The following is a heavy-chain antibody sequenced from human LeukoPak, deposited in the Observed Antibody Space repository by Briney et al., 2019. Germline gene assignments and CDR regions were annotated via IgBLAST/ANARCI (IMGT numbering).Heavy chain of an antibody. V-gene: IGHV3-21*04. J-gene: IGHJ6*02. CDR2: ISSSSSYI. Sequence: GGSLRLSCAASGFTFSSYSMNWVRQAPGKGLEWVSSISSSSSYIHYADSVKGRFTISRDDAKNSLYLQMNSLRAEDTALYYCAKDIGALGVYGMDVWGQGTTVTVSS. CDR1: GFTFSSYS. D-gene: IGHD3-16*01. CDR3: AKDIGALGVYGMDV.